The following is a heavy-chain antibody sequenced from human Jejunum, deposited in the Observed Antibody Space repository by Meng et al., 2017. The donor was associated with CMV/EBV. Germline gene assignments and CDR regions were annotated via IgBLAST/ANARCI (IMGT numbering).Heavy chain of an antibody. CDR2: VEYTGSP. Sequence: SVSSGSYFWSWIRQPPGRVLEWIVYVEYTGSPNYNPSLTSRVIISVDTSKNQFSLKLRSVSAADTAVYYCARGEKRSQYSYGLDVWGQGTTVTVSS. CDR3: ARGEKRSQYSYGLDV. D-gene: IGHD1-26*01. V-gene: IGHV4-61*01. J-gene: IGHJ6*02. CDR1: SVSSGSYF.